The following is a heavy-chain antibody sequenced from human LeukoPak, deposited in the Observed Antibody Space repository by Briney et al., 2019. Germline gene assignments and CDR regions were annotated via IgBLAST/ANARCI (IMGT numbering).Heavy chain of an antibody. Sequence: ASVKVSCKASGYTFTSYDINWVRQATGQGLEWMGWMNPNSGNTGYAQKFQGRVTMTRNTSISTAYMELSSVRSEDTAVYYCARGSPNCGGDCYVFDYWGQGTLVTVSS. D-gene: IGHD2-21*02. CDR1: GYTFTSYD. J-gene: IGHJ4*02. CDR2: MNPNSGNT. V-gene: IGHV1-8*01. CDR3: ARGSPNCGGDCYVFDY.